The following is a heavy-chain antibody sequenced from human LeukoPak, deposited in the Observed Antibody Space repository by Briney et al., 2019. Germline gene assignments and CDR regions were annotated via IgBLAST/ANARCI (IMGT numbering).Heavy chain of an antibody. CDR3: AKEGVVPAAYKGDAFDI. D-gene: IGHD2-2*01. CDR2: ISGSGGST. V-gene: IGHV3-23*01. CDR1: GFTFSSYA. J-gene: IGHJ3*02. Sequence: GGSLRLSCAASGFTFSSYATSWVRQAPGKGLEWVSAISGSGGSTYYADSVKGRFTISRDNSKNTLYLQMNSLRAEDTAVYYCAKEGVVPAAYKGDAFDIWGQGTMVTVSS.